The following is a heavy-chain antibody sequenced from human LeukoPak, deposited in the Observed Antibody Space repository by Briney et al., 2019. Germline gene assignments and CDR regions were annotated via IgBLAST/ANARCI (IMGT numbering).Heavy chain of an antibody. V-gene: IGHV3-74*03. Sequence: PGGSLRLSCAASGFTFSNYWMHWVRQAPGKGLLWVSRINSDGSSTTYADSVKGRFTISRDNAKNTLYLQMNSLRAEDTAVYYCARDPHGYWWFDPWGQGTLVTVSS. CDR1: GFTFSNYW. CDR2: INSDGSST. J-gene: IGHJ5*02. CDR3: ARDPHGYWWFDP. D-gene: IGHD5-18*01.